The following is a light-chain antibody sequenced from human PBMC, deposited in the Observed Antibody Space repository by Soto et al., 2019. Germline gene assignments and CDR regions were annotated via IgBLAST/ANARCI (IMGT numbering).Light chain of an antibody. J-gene: IGKJ5*01. Sequence: ETVLTQSPGTLSLSPGERATLSCRASQSVSSSSLAWYQQRPGQAPRHLIYGTSSRATGIPDRFSGSGSGTDFTLTISRLEPEDFAVYFCQRYGSSPLITFGQGTRLEI. V-gene: IGKV3-20*01. CDR3: QRYGSSPLIT. CDR1: QSVSSSS. CDR2: GTS.